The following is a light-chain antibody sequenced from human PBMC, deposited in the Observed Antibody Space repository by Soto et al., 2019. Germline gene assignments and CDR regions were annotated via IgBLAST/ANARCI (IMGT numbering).Light chain of an antibody. Sequence: VVMTQSPRTLSLSPGERATLSCRASQNVNNNYVAWYQQKPGQAPSLLIYGASDRATGVPDRFSGSGSGTDFTLTSSRLAPEDFAVYYCQQHGTSITFGGGTRVENK. J-gene: IGKJ4*01. CDR3: QQHGTSIT. V-gene: IGKV3-20*01. CDR2: GAS. CDR1: QNVNNNY.